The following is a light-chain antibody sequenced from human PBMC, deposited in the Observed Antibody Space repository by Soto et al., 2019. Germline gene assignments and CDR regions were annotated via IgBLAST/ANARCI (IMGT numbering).Light chain of an antibody. CDR3: SSSAAHIFVL. J-gene: IGLJ3*02. CDR2: EVT. V-gene: IGLV2-8*01. CDR1: SSDIGAYNY. Sequence: QSALTQPPSASGSPGQSVTISCTGTSSDIGAYNYVSWFQQHPGKAPKLIIYEVTKRPSGVPDRFSGSKSGNTASLPVSGIQAEDEDDYYYSSSAAHIFVLFSGGTKLTVL.